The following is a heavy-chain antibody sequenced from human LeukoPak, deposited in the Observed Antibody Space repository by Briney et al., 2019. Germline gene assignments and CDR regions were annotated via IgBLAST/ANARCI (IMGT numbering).Heavy chain of an antibody. Sequence: GGSLSLSCAASGFTFTSFWMTWVRQSPGKGLEWVANINRDGTKTTYVDSVKGRFTISRDNAKNSLFLHMSSLRAKDTAVYYCATAPAAADSSWGQGTLVAVSS. CDR1: GFTFTSFW. CDR2: INRDGTKT. V-gene: IGHV3-7*01. CDR3: ATAPAAADSS. J-gene: IGHJ5*02. D-gene: IGHD6-13*01.